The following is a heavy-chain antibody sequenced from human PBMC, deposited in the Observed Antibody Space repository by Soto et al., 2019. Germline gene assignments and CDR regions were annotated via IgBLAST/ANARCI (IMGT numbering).Heavy chain of an antibody. V-gene: IGHV3-11*01. CDR1: GFTFSDYY. D-gene: IGHD4-17*01. CDR3: ARGHTTVSTGY. J-gene: IGHJ4*02. Sequence: VGSLRLSCAASGFTFSDYYMSWIRQAPGKGLEWVSYIFRDGSTAYYADSVKGRFTISRDNAKNSLYLQMNSLRAEDTAVYYCARGHTTVSTGYWGQGTLVTVSS. CDR2: IFRDGSTA.